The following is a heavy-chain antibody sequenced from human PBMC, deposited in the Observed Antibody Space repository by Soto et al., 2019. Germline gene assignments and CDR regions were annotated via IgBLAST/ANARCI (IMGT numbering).Heavy chain of an antibody. J-gene: IGHJ5*02. CDR1: GFTFSSYA. Sequence: EVQLLESGGGLVQPGGSLRLSCAASGFTFSSYARSWVRQAPGKGLEWVSAISGSGGSTYYADSVKGRFTISRDNSKNTLYLQMNSLRAEDTAVYYCAKDRPEYCSSTSCYVFPYNWFDPRGQGTLVTVSS. CDR2: ISGSGGST. CDR3: AKDRPEYCSSTSCYVFPYNWFDP. D-gene: IGHD2-2*01. V-gene: IGHV3-23*01.